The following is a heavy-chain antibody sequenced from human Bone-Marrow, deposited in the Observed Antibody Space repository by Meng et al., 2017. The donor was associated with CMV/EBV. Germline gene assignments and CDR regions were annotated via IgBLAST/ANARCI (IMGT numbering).Heavy chain of an antibody. D-gene: IGHD1-7*01. CDR1: GYTFTSYD. CDR3: ARTWSYNWNYVGAYYFDY. J-gene: IGHJ4*02. Sequence: ASVKVSCKASGYTFTSYDINWVRQAPGQGLEWMGWINPNSGGTNYAQKFQGRVTMTRDTSISTAYMELSRLRSDDTAVYYCARTWSYNWNYVGAYYFDYWVQGTLVPVSS. CDR2: INPNSGGT. V-gene: IGHV1-2*02.